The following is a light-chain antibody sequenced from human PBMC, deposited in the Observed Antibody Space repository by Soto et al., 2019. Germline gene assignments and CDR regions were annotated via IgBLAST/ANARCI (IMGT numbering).Light chain of an antibody. J-gene: IGKJ1*01. Sequence: TVLTQSPGTLSLSPGETATLSCRASQTVTSSYLAWYQQKPGQAPRLLVYRASNRATGIPGRFSGSGSGTDFTLTISRLEPEDFAVYYCQRYGNSLWTFGQGTKVEIK. CDR2: RAS. CDR3: QRYGNSLWT. CDR1: QTVTSSY. V-gene: IGKV3-20*01.